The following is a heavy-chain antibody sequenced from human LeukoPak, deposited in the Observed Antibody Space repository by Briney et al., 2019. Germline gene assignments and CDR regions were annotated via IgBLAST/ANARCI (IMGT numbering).Heavy chain of an antibody. CDR1: VFSHSNARMD. CDR3: ARMGVDIVATIFDY. V-gene: IGHV2-26*01. Sequence: SGPVLLKLTETLTLTCTVPVFSHSNARMDVTWIRQPPGKPLERLAHIFSNDEKSYSTSLKSRLTISKDTSKSQVVLTMTNMDPVDTATYYCARMGVDIVATIFDYWGQGTLVTVSS. D-gene: IGHD5-12*01. J-gene: IGHJ4*02. CDR2: IFSNDEK.